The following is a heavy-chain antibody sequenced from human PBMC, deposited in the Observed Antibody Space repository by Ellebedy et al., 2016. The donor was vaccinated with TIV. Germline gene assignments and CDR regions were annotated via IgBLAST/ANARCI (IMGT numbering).Heavy chain of an antibody. CDR2: ITGSGDST. V-gene: IGHV3-23*01. J-gene: IGHJ4*02. Sequence: PGGSLRLSCAASGFTLSNYAMSWVRQAPGKGLEWVSTITGSGDSTYYADSVKGRFTISSDISKNTLYLQMNSLRAVDTAVYYCAKTYYYDSSGYLVAPFDYWGQGTLVTVSS. CDR3: AKTYYYDSSGYLVAPFDY. CDR1: GFTLSNYA. D-gene: IGHD3-22*01.